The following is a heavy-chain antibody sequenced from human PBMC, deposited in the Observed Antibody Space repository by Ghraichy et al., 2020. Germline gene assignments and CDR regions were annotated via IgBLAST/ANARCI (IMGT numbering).Heavy chain of an antibody. J-gene: IGHJ4*02. CDR3: ARDTRSAMVTGALANDY. V-gene: IGHV3-53*04. D-gene: IGHD5-18*01. Sequence: GESLNISCAASGFTVSSNYMSWVRQAPGKGLEWVSVIYSGGSTYYADSVKGRFTISRHNSKNTLYLQMNSLRAEDTAVYYCARDTRSAMVTGALANDYWGQGTLVTVSS. CDR2: IYSGGST. CDR1: GFTVSSNY.